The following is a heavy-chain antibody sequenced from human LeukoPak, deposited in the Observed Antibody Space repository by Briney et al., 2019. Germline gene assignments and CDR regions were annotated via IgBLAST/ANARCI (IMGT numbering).Heavy chain of an antibody. CDR3: AKSPLDSYGNIYYFDY. J-gene: IGHJ4*02. CDR2: IGAGGTFT. D-gene: IGHD5-18*01. V-gene: IGHV3-23*01. CDR1: GFTFSIYA. Sequence: GGSLRLSCTSSGFTFSIYAMNWVRQAPGKGLEWVSGIGAGGTFTYYADSVKGRFTIFRDNSRNTLYLQMNSLRADDTAVYYCAKSPLDSYGNIYYFDYWGQGTLVTVSS.